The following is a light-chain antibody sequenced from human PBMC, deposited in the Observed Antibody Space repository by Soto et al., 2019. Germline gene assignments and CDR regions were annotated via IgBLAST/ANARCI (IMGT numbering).Light chain of an antibody. V-gene: IGKV1-5*03. CDR2: KAS. J-gene: IGKJ1*01. CDR1: QTISSW. CDR3: QHYNSYSEA. Sequence: DIQMTQSPSTLSGSVGDRVTITCRASQTISSWLAWYQQKPGKAPNLLIYKASTLKSGVPSRFSGSGSGTEFTLTISSLQPDEFATYYCQHYNSYSEAFGQGTKVDI.